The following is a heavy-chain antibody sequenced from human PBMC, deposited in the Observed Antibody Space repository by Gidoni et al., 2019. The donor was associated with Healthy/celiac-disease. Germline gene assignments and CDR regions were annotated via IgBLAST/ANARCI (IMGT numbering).Heavy chain of an antibody. CDR3: ARCLAFGGATSPYYYYGMDV. CDR1: GFTFSSYD. V-gene: IGHV3-13*05. CDR2: IGTAGDP. J-gene: IGHJ6*02. Sequence: EVQLVESGGGLVQPGGSLRLSGAASGFTFSSYDIHWVRQATGKGLVCVSAIGTAGDPYYPGSVQCRFTISRANAKTSLYLQLNSLSAGDTAVYYCARCLAFGGATSPYYYYGMDVWGQGTTVTVSS. D-gene: IGHD3-16*01.